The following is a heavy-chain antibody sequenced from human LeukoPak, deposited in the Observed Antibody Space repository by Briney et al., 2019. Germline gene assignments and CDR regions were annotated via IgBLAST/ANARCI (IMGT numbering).Heavy chain of an antibody. Sequence: GGSLRLSCAASGFSFNIYALSWVRHVPGKGLEWVAAVSGGGGAKYYADSVKGRFTISRDNSKSTLYLQMTSLRADDTAVYYCAKQSYARSLGEGGPGTLVSVSS. CDR2: VSGGGGAK. D-gene: IGHD2-8*01. J-gene: IGHJ4*02. CDR3: AKQSYARSLGE. CDR1: GFSFNIYA. V-gene: IGHV3-23*01.